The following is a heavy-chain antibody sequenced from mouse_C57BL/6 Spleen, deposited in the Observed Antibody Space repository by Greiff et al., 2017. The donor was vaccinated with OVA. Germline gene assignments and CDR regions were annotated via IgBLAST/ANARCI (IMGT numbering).Heavy chain of an antibody. CDR2: IYPGDGDT. Sequence: VQLQQSGAELVKPGASVKISCKASGYAISSYWMNWVKQRPGKGLEWIGQIYPGDGDTNYNGKFKGKATLTADKSSSTAYMQLSSLTSEDSAVYFCARSSFDYAMDYWGQGTSVTVSS. V-gene: IGHV1-80*01. CDR1: GYAISSYW. CDR3: ARSSFDYAMDY. J-gene: IGHJ4*01.